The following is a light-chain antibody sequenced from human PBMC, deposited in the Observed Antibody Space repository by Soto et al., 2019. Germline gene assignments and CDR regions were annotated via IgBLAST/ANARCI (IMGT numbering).Light chain of an antibody. CDR3: QQYNNWPPIT. CDR2: GAS. Sequence: IVLTQSPSTLSWSPGERATLSWRASQSVSSNLAWYQQKPGQAPRLLVYGASTRATGIPARFSGSGSGTEFTLTISSLQSEDFAVYYCQQYNNWPPITFGQGTRLEIK. V-gene: IGKV3-15*01. J-gene: IGKJ5*01. CDR1: QSVSSN.